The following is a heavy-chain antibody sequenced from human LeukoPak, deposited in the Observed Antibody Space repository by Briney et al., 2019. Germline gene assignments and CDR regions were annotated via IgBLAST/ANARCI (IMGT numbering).Heavy chain of an antibody. V-gene: IGHV3-30*04. CDR2: ISYDRSNK. D-gene: IGHD4-17*01. J-gene: IGHJ3*02. Sequence: GRSLRLSCAASGFTFSSYAMHWVRQAPGKGLEWVAVISYDRSNKYYADSVKGRFTISRDNSKNTLYLQMNSLRAEDTAVYYCARDSSDYGDYSHAFDIWGQGTMVTVSS. CDR3: ARDSSDYGDYSHAFDI. CDR1: GFTFSSYA.